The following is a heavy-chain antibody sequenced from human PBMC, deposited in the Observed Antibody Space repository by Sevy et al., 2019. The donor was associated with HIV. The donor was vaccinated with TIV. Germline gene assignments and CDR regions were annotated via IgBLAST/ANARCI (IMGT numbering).Heavy chain of an antibody. J-gene: IGHJ4*02. D-gene: IGHD3-22*01. CDR2: ISSSSSYI. CDR3: ARGLPAKAYYYDSSGYLAHFDY. V-gene: IGHV3-21*01. CDR1: GFTFSSYS. Sequence: GGSLRLSCAASGFTFSSYSMNWVRQAPGKGLEWVSSISSSSSYIYYADSVKGRFTISRDKAKNSLYLQMNSLRAEDTALYYCARGLPAKAYYYDSSGYLAHFDYWGQGTLVTVSS.